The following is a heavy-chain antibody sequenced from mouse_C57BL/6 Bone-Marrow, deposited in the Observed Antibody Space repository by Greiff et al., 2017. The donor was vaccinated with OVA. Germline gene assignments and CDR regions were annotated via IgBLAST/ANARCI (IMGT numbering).Heavy chain of an antibody. CDR2: ISNGGGST. CDR1: GFTFSDYY. V-gene: IGHV5-12*01. D-gene: IGHD4-1*01. Sequence: EVKLVESGGGLVQPGGSLKLSCAASGFTFSDYYMYWVRQTPEKRLEWVAYISNGGGSTYYPDTVKGRFTISRDNAKNTLYLQMSRLKSEDTAMYYCASHSGSANFPFAYWGQGTLVTVSA. J-gene: IGHJ3*01. CDR3: ASHSGSANFPFAY.